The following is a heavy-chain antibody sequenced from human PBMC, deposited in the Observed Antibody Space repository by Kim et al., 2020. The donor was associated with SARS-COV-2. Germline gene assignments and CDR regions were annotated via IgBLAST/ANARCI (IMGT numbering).Heavy chain of an antibody. Sequence: VSVKSRITINPDTSKNQFSLQLNSVTPEDTAVYYCAREPVAATYYYGMDVWGQGTTVTVSS. D-gene: IGHD6-19*01. CDR3: AREPVAATYYYGMDV. J-gene: IGHJ6*02. V-gene: IGHV6-1*01.